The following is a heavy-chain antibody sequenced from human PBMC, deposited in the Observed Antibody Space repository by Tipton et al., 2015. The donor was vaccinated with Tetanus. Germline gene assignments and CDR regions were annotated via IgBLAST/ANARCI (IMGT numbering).Heavy chain of an antibody. CDR1: GGSSSNSNW. V-gene: IGHV4-4*02. D-gene: IGHD3-22*01. Sequence: TLSLTCAVSGGSSSNSNWWSWVRQPPGKGLEWIGQISHSGSTNYNPSLKSRVTISVGNSKNQFSLNLSSVTAADTAVYYCARVSRYYYDSSIGMDVWGQGTTVTVSS. CDR2: ISHSGST. CDR3: ARVSRYYYDSSIGMDV. J-gene: IGHJ6*02.